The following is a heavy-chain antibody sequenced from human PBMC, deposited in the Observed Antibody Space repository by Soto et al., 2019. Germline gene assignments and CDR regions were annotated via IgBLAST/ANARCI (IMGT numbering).Heavy chain of an antibody. J-gene: IGHJ4*02. CDR3: ARGGRQLWQPYYFDY. CDR2: IIPIFGTA. D-gene: IGHD5-18*01. V-gene: IGHV1-69*13. Sequence: ASVKVSCKASGGTFSSYAISWVRQAPGQGLEWMGGIIPIFGTANYAQKFQGRVTITADESTSTAYMELSSLRSEDTAVYYCARGGRQLWQPYYFDYWGQGTLVTVSS. CDR1: GGTFSSYA.